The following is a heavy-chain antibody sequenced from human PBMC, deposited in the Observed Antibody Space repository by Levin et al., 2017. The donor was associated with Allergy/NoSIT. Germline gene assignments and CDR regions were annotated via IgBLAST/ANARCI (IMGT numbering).Heavy chain of an antibody. CDR2: SYYSGTA. CDR1: GDSVISGHYY. CDR3: ARVRNAGGRGWFDS. V-gene: IGHV4-31*03. D-gene: IGHD2-8*02. J-gene: IGHJ5*01. Sequence: NPSETLSLTCTVSGDSVISGHYYWSWIRQSPGKGLEWIGHSYYSGTAYYNPSLKSRLTISVDTSQNQFSLKLNSVTAADTAVYYRARVRNAGGRGWFDSWGQGTLVTVSS.